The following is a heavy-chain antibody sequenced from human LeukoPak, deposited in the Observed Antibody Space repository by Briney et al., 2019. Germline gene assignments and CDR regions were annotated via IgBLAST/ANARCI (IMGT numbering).Heavy chain of an antibody. CDR3: ARGRTHRRLWLGESTGGPFDY. V-gene: IGHV1-18*03. J-gene: IGHJ4*02. CDR2: ISGYNGNT. Sequence: ASVKVSCKSSGYTFTSYGISWVRQAPGQGLEWMGWISGYNGNTNYAQKFQGRVTMTIDTSTSTLYMELRSLRSDDMAVYYCARGRTHRRLWLGESTGGPFDYWGQGTLVTVSS. D-gene: IGHD3-10*01. CDR1: GYTFTSYG.